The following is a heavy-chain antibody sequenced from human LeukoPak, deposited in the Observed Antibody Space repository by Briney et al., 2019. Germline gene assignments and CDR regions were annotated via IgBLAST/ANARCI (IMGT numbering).Heavy chain of an antibody. V-gene: IGHV3-7*01. CDR2: IKQDGSEI. D-gene: IGHD6-13*01. CDR3: ARIGYSSSSFDY. Sequence: GGSLRLSCAASGFRFSNYWMSWVRQAPGKGLEWVANIKQDGSEIDSVDSMKGRFTISRDKAKNSVYLQVNSLRGEDTALYYCARIGYSSSSFDYWGQGALVTVSS. CDR1: GFRFSNYW. J-gene: IGHJ4*02.